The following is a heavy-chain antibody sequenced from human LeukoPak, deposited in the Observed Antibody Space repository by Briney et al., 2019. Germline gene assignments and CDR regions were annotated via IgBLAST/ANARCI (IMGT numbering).Heavy chain of an antibody. CDR2: INQGGSDK. D-gene: IGHD1-14*01. J-gene: IGHJ4*02. CDR3: TRDRSRAEDD. V-gene: IGHV3-7*01. CDR1: GFTFSGHW. Sequence: GGSLRLSRAASGFTFSGHWMSWARQAPGKGLEWVANINQGGSDKYYVDSVKSRFTISRDNANNLLYLQMNSLRGEDTAVYYCTRDRSRAEDDWGQGTLVTVSS.